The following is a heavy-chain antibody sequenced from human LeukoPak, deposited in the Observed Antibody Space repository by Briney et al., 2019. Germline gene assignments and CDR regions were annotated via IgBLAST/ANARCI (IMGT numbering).Heavy chain of an antibody. CDR3: ARGTGKRDAFDI. Sequence: PSETLSLTCTVSGGSISSYYWTWIRQPPGEGLEWVGYIYYSGSTNYNPSLKSRVTISADTSKNQFSLKLSSVTAADTAVYYCARGTGKRDAFDIWGQGTMVTVSS. D-gene: IGHD3/OR15-3a*01. V-gene: IGHV4-59*01. CDR2: IYYSGST. J-gene: IGHJ3*02. CDR1: GGSISSYY.